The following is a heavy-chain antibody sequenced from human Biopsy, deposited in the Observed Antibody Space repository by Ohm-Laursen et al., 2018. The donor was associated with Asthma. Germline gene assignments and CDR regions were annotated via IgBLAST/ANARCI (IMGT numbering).Heavy chain of an antibody. CDR2: HDHEEGGT. CDR1: GYSLTDLS. J-gene: IGHJ4*02. Sequence: SSVEVSCKISGYSLTDLSMHWVRQAPGQGLEWMGGHDHEEGGTVNARRFQGRVTMTEDTSTDTAYMELSSLSSDDTAVYYCASDFPKDYVRYNFQFWGQGTLVTVSS. D-gene: IGHD4-17*01. CDR3: ASDFPKDYVRYNFQF. V-gene: IGHV1-24*01.